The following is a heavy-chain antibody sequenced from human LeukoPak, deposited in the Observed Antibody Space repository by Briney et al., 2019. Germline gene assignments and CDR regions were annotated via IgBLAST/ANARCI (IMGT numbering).Heavy chain of an antibody. CDR2: ISYDGSNK. V-gene: IGHV3-30-3*01. CDR3: AKDRIAAAGPPYYFDY. Sequence: PGGSLRLSCAASGFTFSSYAMHWVRQAPGKGLEWVAVISYDGSNKYYADSVKGRFTISRDNSKNTLYLQMNSLRAEDTAVYYCAKDRIAAAGPPYYFDYWGQGTLVTVSS. D-gene: IGHD6-13*01. J-gene: IGHJ4*02. CDR1: GFTFSSYA.